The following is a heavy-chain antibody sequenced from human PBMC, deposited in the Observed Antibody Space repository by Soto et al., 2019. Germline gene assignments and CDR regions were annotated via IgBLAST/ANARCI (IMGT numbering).Heavy chain of an antibody. D-gene: IGHD1-1*01. CDR1: GFSFTTYG. V-gene: IGHV3-33*01. Sequence: QVQLVESGGGWVQPGRSLGLSCEATGFSFTTYGMHWVRQAPGKGLEWVAVIGYDGNNKYYADSVEGRFTISRDNSKNTVYLQMKSLRGDDTAVYYCARRGVTGIVGIFGSPLDIWGQGTVVTVSS. J-gene: IGHJ3*02. CDR2: IGYDGNNK. CDR3: ARRGVTGIVGIFGSPLDI.